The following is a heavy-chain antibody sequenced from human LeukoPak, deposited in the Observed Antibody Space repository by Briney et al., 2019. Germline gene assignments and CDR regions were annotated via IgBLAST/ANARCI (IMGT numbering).Heavy chain of an antibody. J-gene: IGHJ6*02. D-gene: IGHD3-22*01. CDR2: INDYTGNT. Sequence: TSETLSLTCDVFGGSFTDYFWTWIRQSPGKGLEWIGEINDYTGNTNYNPSLNSRVSISLEKSKNQFSLELWSVTAADTAVYYCARGRIAKIVVVHSFHYGMDVWGQGTTVTVSS. CDR1: GGSFTDYF. CDR3: ARGRIAKIVVVHSFHYGMDV. V-gene: IGHV4-34*01.